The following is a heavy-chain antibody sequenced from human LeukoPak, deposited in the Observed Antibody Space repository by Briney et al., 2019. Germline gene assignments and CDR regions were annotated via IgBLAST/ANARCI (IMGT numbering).Heavy chain of an antibody. CDR1: GGSISSSSYY. Sequence: KPSETLSLTCTVSGGSISSSSYYWGWIRQPPGKGLEWIGYIYYSGSTNYNPSLKSRVTISVDTSKNQFSLKLSSVTAADTAVYYCARGPGPSREKYGNWGQGTLVTVSS. CDR2: IYYSGST. D-gene: IGHD1-14*01. CDR3: ARGPGPSREKYGN. J-gene: IGHJ4*02. V-gene: IGHV4-61*05.